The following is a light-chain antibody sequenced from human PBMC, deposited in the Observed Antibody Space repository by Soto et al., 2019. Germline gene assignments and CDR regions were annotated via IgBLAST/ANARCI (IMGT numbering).Light chain of an antibody. J-gene: IGKJ1*01. CDR3: KHYNSYPLT. CDR1: QSISSW. Sequence: DIQMTQSPSTLSASVGDRVTITCRASQSISSWLAWYQQKPGKAPKLLIYKASSLESGVPSRFSGSGSGTEFTLTNSSLQPDDFATYYCKHYNSYPLTFGQGTKVEIK. CDR2: KAS. V-gene: IGKV1-5*03.